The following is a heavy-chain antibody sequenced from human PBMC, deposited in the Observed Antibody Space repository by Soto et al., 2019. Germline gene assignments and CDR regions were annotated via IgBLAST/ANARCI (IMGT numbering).Heavy chain of an antibody. J-gene: IGHJ4*02. V-gene: IGHV1-24*01. CDR2: FDPEDGET. CDR3: ATGGPAGDFDY. Sequence: ASVKVSCKVSGYTLNELSMHWVRQAPGKGLEWMGGFDPEDGETVYAQKFQGRVTMTEDTSTDTANMELSSLTSEDTAVYYCATGGPAGDFDYWGQGTLVTVSS. D-gene: IGHD3-10*01. CDR1: GYTLNELS.